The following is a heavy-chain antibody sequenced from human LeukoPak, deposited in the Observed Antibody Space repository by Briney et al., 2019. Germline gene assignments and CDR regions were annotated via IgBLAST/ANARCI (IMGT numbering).Heavy chain of an antibody. D-gene: IGHD2-2*01. Sequence: HTGGSQRLSCAASGFTFSSYAMSWVRQAPGKGLEWVSAISGSGGSTYYADSVKGRFTISRDNSKNTLYLQMNSLRAEDTAVYYCAKDRDIVVVPATFPDYWGQGTLVTVSS. J-gene: IGHJ4*02. CDR3: AKDRDIVVVPATFPDY. CDR2: ISGSGGST. V-gene: IGHV3-23*01. CDR1: GFTFSSYA.